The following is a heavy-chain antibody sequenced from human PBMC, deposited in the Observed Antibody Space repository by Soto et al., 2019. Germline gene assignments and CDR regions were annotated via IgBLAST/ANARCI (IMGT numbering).Heavy chain of an antibody. D-gene: IGHD6-19*01. CDR1: GFTFSSYG. J-gene: IGHJ4*02. CDR3: AKAAGQLAVAGTVPHY. Sequence: QVQLVESGGGVVQPGRSLRLSCAASGFTFSSYGMHWVRQAPGKGLEWVAVISYDGSNKYYADSVKGRFTISRDNSKNTLDLQMNSLRAEDTAVYYCAKAAGQLAVAGTVPHYWGQGTLVTVSS. V-gene: IGHV3-30*18. CDR2: ISYDGSNK.